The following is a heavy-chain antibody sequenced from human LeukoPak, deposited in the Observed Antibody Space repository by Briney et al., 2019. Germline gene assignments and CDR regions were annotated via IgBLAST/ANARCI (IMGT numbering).Heavy chain of an antibody. V-gene: IGHV3-33*06. D-gene: IGHD3-22*01. Sequence: GGSLRLSCAASGFTFSSYGMHWVRQAPGKGLEWVAVIWYDGSNKYYADSVKGRFTISRDNSKNTLYLQMNSLRAEDTAVYYCAKDGDYYDSSGYPFPFDYWGQGTLATVSS. CDR2: IWYDGSNK. J-gene: IGHJ4*02. CDR3: AKDGDYYDSSGYPFPFDY. CDR1: GFTFSSYG.